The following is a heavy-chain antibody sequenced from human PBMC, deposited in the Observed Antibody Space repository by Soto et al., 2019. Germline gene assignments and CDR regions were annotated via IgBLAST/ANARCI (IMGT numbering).Heavy chain of an antibody. CDR2: LFYGGTT. CDR3: ARHRGPAPVY. D-gene: IGHD3-10*01. CDR1: GGSISGYY. Sequence: QVQLQESGPGLVKPSETLSLTCTVSGGSISGYYWTWIRQPPGKGLEWVVSLFYGGTTDYNPSLKSRLTMSLDTSKNHFSLKRRSVTAADTAVYYCARHRGPAPVYWGQGTLVTASS. V-gene: IGHV4-39*01. J-gene: IGHJ4*02.